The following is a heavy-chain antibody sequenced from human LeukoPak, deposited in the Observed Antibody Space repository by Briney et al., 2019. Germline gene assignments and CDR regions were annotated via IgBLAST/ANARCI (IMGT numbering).Heavy chain of an antibody. D-gene: IGHD2-2*02. CDR1: GFIFSSYW. V-gene: IGHV3-7*01. J-gene: IGHJ4*02. CDR2: IKQDGSEK. CDR3: ASTRYCSSTSCYTFDY. Sequence: PGGSLRLSCAASGFIFSSYWTSWVRQAPGKGLEWVANIKQDGSEKYYVDSVKGRFTISRDNAKNSLYLQMNSLRAEDTAVYYCASTRYCSSTSCYTFDYWGQGTLVTVSS.